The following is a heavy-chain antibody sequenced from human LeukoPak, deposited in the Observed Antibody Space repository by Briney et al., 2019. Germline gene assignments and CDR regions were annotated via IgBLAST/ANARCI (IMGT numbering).Heavy chain of an antibody. CDR1: GFTFSSYA. D-gene: IGHD1-1*01. V-gene: IGHV3-23*01. CDR3: AKEFAAWNGPYYFDY. J-gene: IGHJ4*02. Sequence: SGGSLRLSCAASGFTFSSYAMSWVRQAPGKGLEWVSAISGSGGSTYYADSVKGRFTISRDNSKNTLYLQKNSLRAEDTAVYYCAKEFAAWNGPYYFDYWGQGTLVTVSS. CDR2: ISGSGGST.